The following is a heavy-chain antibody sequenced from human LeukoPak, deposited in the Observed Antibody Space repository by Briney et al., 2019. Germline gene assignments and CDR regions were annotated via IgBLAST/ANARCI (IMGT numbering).Heavy chain of an antibody. V-gene: IGHV4-34*01. CDR2: ISHSGST. J-gene: IGHJ5*02. Sequence: SETLSLTCAVYGGSFSGYYWSWIRQPPGKGLEWIGEISHSGSTNYNPSLKSRVTISVDTSKNQFSLKLSSVTAADTAVYYCARGLSRYNWFDPWGQGTLVTVSS. CDR1: GGSFSGYY. CDR3: ARGLSRYNWFDP.